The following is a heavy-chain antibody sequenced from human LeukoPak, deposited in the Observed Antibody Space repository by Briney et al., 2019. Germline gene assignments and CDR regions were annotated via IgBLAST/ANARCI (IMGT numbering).Heavy chain of an antibody. V-gene: IGHV1-18*01. CDR1: GYTFSRYG. CDR2: ISAYNGNA. Sequence: ASVKVSCKASGYTFSRYGISWVRQAPGHGLEWMGWISAYNGNAKYAQTLQGRVTMTTDTSTSTPYMELRSLRSDDTAVYYCARTVDSYNWRENWFDPWGQGTLVTVSS. J-gene: IGHJ5*02. D-gene: IGHD1-20*01. CDR3: ARTVDSYNWRENWFDP.